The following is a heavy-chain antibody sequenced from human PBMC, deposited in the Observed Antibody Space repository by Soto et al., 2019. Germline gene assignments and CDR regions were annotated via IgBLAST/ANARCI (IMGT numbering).Heavy chain of an antibody. J-gene: IGHJ4*02. Sequence: GGSLRLSCAASGFTFSSYGMHWVRQAPGKGLEWVAFIWHDGGNKFYAECVKGRFTISRDNSKNTLYLQMPSLSAEDTAMYYCERDGDVNTGFGKDYWGQGTLVTVSS. D-gene: IGHD3-16*01. CDR3: ERDGDVNTGFGKDY. CDR2: IWHDGGNK. V-gene: IGHV3-33*01. CDR1: GFTFSSYG.